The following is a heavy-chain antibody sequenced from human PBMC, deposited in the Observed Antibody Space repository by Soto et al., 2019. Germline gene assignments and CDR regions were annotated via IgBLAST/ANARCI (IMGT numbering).Heavy chain of an antibody. D-gene: IGHD1-7*01. CDR2: IYWDDDK. CDR1: GFSLKTNGVG. V-gene: IGHV2-5*02. J-gene: IGHJ4*02. CDR3: AHRLTLNSNWNYGRFDY. Sequence: QITLKESGPTLVKPTQTLTLTCTFSGFSLKTNGVGVGWIRQPPGKALEWLALIYWDDDKRYCPSLKSRLTSTKYTSIDQVVSTMTNVDPVDTATYFCAHRLTLNSNWNYGRFDYWGQGILVTVSS.